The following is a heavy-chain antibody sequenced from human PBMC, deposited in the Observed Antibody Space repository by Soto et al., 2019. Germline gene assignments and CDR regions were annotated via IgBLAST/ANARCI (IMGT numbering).Heavy chain of an antibody. Sequence: SETLSLTCAVYGGSFSSNWWSWVRQPPGKGLEWIGEIYHSGSTNYNPSLKSRVTISVDKSKNQFSLKLSSVTAADTAVYYCARELLYSSSRGGYYGMDVWGQGTTVTVSS. D-gene: IGHD6-13*01. CDR2: IYHSGST. V-gene: IGHV4-4*02. CDR3: ARELLYSSSRGGYYGMDV. J-gene: IGHJ6*02. CDR1: GGSFSSNW.